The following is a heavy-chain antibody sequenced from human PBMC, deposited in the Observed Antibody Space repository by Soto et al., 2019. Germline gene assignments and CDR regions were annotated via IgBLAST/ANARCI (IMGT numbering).Heavy chain of an antibody. J-gene: IGHJ4*02. D-gene: IGHD6-19*01. CDR1: GGSISSGGYS. Sequence: QLQLQESGSGLVKPSQTLSLTCAVSGGSISSGGYSWSWIRQPPGKGLEWIGYIYHSGSTYYNPSLKSTVTISVDRSKNQFSLKRSSVTAADTAVYYGARAGGLGAVAVDYWGQGTLVTVSS. CDR2: IYHSGST. CDR3: ARAGGLGAVAVDY. V-gene: IGHV4-30-2*01.